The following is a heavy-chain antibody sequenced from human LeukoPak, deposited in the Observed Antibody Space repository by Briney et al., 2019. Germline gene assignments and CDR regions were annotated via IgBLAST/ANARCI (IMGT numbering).Heavy chain of an antibody. CDR1: GFTFDDYG. CDR3: ARRGYHDYSGFDY. J-gene: IGHJ4*02. Sequence: PGGSLRLSCAASGFTFDDYGMTWVRQAPGKGLEWVSGINWNGNSTGYADCEKGRFTISRDNSKNSLYLQMKSLRAEDTALYYCARRGYHDYSGFDYWGQGTLVTVSS. CDR2: INWNGNST. V-gene: IGHV3-20*04. D-gene: IGHD1-26*01.